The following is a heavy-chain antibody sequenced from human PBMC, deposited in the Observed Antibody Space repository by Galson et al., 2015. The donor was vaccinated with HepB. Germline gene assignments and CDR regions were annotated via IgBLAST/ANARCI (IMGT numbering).Heavy chain of an antibody. V-gene: IGHV3-7*03. CDR1: GFTFSSYW. CDR2: IKQDGSEK. CDR3: ARDGCSGGSCYSDYYYYGMDV. Sequence: SLRLSCAASGFTFSSYWMSWVRQAPGKGLEWVANIKQDGSEKYYVDSVKGRFTISRDNAKNSLYLQMNSLRAEDTAVYYCARDGCSGGSCYSDYYYYGMDVWGQGTTVTVSS. D-gene: IGHD2-15*01. J-gene: IGHJ6*02.